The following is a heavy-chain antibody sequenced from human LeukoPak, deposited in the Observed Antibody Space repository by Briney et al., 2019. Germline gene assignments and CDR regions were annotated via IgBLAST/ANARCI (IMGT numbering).Heavy chain of an antibody. CDR2: IYNDGST. CDR3: ARESGYAVGDF. Sequence: GGSLRLSCAASGFSVRSNYMSWFRQAPGRGLEWASVIYNDGSTYYADSVKGRFIISKDISKNTLYLQMNNLRADDTAFYYCARESGYAVGDFWGRGTLVTVSS. CDR1: GFSVRSNY. J-gene: IGHJ4*02. V-gene: IGHV3-53*01. D-gene: IGHD5-12*01.